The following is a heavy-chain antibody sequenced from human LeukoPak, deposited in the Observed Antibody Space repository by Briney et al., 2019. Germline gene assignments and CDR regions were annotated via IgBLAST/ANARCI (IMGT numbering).Heavy chain of an antibody. CDR2: IYYRGST. V-gene: IGHV4-39*01. D-gene: IGHD3-9*01. CDR1: GGSISSSSYY. CDR3: ETDAAIRDSPWDY. Sequence: PSETLSLTCTVSGGSISSSSYYWGWIRQPPGKGLEWIGSIYYRGSTYYNPSLKSRVTISVDPSKNQFSLKLSSVTAADTAVYYCETDAAIRDSPWDYWGQGTLVTVSS. J-gene: IGHJ4*02.